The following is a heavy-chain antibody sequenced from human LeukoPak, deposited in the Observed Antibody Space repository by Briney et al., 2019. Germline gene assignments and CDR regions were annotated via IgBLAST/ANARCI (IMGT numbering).Heavy chain of an antibody. D-gene: IGHD3-22*01. CDR1: GGSISSCF. CDR3: AREVKDYYYDSSGYFNY. V-gene: IGHV4-59*01. Sequence: SETLSLTCTVSGGSISSCFWSWIRQPPGKGLEWIGYISYSGSTNYNPSLKSRVTISVDTSKNQFSLKLSSVTAADTAVYYCAREVKDYYYDSSGYFNYWGQGTLVTVSS. CDR2: ISYSGST. J-gene: IGHJ4*02.